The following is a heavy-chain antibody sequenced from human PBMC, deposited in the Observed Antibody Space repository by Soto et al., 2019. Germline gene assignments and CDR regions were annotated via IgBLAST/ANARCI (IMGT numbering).Heavy chain of an antibody. D-gene: IGHD6-19*01. CDR3: ARARSAGRRTFDY. CDR1: GGSFSGYY. V-gene: IGHV4-34*01. J-gene: IGHJ4*02. Sequence: QVQLQQWGAGLLKPSETLSLTCAVYGGSFSGYYWSWIRQPPGKGLEWIGEINHSGSTNYNPSLKTRVTISVDTSKNQFSLKLSSVTAADTAVYYCARARSAGRRTFDYWGQGTLVTVSS. CDR2: INHSGST.